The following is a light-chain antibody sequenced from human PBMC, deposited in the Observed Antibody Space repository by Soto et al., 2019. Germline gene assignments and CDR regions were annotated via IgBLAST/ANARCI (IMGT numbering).Light chain of an antibody. J-gene: IGLJ2*01. CDR2: DVS. Sequence: QSALTQPASVSGSPGQSITISCTGTSSDVGGYNYVSWYQQHPGKAPKLIIYDVSNRPSGVSNRFSGSKSGNTASLTISGLQAEDEADYYCRSYTSSSTPVVFGGGTKLTVL. V-gene: IGLV2-14*01. CDR3: RSYTSSSTPVV. CDR1: SSDVGGYNY.